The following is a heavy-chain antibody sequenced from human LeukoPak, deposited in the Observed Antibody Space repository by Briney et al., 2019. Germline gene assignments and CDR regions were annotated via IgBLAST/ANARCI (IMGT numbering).Heavy chain of an antibody. D-gene: IGHD1-1*01. V-gene: IGHV4-38-2*02. CDR3: ARDGSDDDDGFDI. CDR2: IYRSGST. Sequence: SETLSLTCTVSVYSISSGYYWGGIGQPPPKGLEWIGSIYRSGSTYYNPSLKSRVTISADTSKNQFSLKLSSVTAADTAVYYCARDGSDDDDGFDIWGQGTMVTVSS. CDR1: VYSISSGYY. J-gene: IGHJ3*02.